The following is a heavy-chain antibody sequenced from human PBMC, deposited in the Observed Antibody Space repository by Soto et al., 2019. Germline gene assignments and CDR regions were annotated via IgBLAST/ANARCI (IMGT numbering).Heavy chain of an antibody. CDR1: GGSLNGYY. V-gene: IGHV4-34*01. J-gene: IGHJ3*02. CDR2: INHVGST. D-gene: IGHD1-26*01. Sequence: SETLSLTCAVYGGSLNGYYWSWIRQPPGKGLEWIGEINHVGSTNDSPSLKSRVTISVDTSKNQVSLRLSSVTAADTAVYYCARRPLSGTYFAFDIWGQGTMVTVSS. CDR3: ARRPLSGTYFAFDI.